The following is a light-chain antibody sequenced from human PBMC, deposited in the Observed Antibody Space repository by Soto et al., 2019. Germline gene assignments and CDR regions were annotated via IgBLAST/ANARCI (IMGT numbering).Light chain of an antibody. CDR2: ATS. CDR1: QDISNF. CDR3: QQTKSFPLT. J-gene: IGKJ4*01. V-gene: IGKV1-12*01. Sequence: DIQMTQSPSSLSASVGDRVTITCRASQDISNFLAWYQQIPGKAPKLLISATSTLQSGVPSRFSGSGSGTDFTLTVGGLQPEDAATYYCQQTKSFPLTLGGGTKVDIK.